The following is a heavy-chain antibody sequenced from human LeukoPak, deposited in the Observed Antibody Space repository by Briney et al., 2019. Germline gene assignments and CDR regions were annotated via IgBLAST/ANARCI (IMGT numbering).Heavy chain of an antibody. J-gene: IGHJ4*02. V-gene: IGHV3-30-3*01. Sequence: GRSLRLSCAASGFAFSSYAMHWVRQAPGKGLEWVAVISYDGSNKYYADSVKGRFTISRDNSKNTLYLQMNSLRAEDTALYYCARDAGGYSYGLPRPFDYWGQGTLVTVSS. D-gene: IGHD5-18*01. CDR2: ISYDGSNK. CDR3: ARDAGGYSYGLPRPFDY. CDR1: GFAFSSYA.